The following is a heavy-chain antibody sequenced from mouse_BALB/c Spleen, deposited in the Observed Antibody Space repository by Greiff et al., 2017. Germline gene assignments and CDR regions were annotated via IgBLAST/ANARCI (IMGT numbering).Heavy chain of an antibody. CDR2: ISYSGST. V-gene: IGHV3-2*02. CDR1: GYSITSDYA. D-gene: IGHD1-1*01. J-gene: IGHJ2*01. Sequence: EVKLMESGPGLVKPSQSLSLTCTVTGYSITSDYAWNWIRQFPGNKLEWMGYISYSGSTSYNPSLKSRISITRDTSKNQFFLQLNSVTTEDTATYYCARLDYGSSFDYWGQGTTLTVSS. CDR3: ARLDYGSSFDY.